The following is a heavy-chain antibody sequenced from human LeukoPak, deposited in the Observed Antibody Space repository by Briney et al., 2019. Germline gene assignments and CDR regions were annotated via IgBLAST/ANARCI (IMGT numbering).Heavy chain of an antibody. CDR2: IYHSGST. CDR1: GGSISSYY. V-gene: IGHV4-59*08. Sequence: PSETLSLTCTVSGGSISSYYWSWIRQPPGKGLEWIGSIYHSGSTYYNPSLKSRVTISVDTSKNQFSLKLSSVTAADTAVYYCARTSRGYYGSFPFDPWGQGTLVTVSS. J-gene: IGHJ5*02. CDR3: ARTSRGYYGSFPFDP. D-gene: IGHD3-10*01.